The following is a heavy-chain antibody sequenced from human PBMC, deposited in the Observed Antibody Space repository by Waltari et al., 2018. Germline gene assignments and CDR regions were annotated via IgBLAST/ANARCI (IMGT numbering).Heavy chain of an antibody. J-gene: IGHJ4*02. Sequence: QLQLQESGPGLVKPSETLSLTCTVSGGSINRQDSLWGWVRQPPTKGLEWIGTIYYVGTTYYNPSLRSRVTVALDASQNQFSLRLTSVTAADTAVYYCARLSLYYGGREVDWGQGTLVTASS. CDR2: IYYVGTT. D-gene: IGHD1-26*01. V-gene: IGHV4-39*01. CDR3: ARLSLYYGGREVD. CDR1: GGSINRQDSL.